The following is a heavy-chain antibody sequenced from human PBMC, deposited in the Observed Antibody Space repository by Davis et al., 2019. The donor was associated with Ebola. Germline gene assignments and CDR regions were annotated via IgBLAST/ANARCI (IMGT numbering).Heavy chain of an antibody. V-gene: IGHV3-48*01. CDR1: GFTFSSYS. Sequence: GGSLRLSCAASGFTFSSYSMNWVRQAPGKGLEWVSYISSSSSTIYYADSVKGRITISRDNSKNTLYRQMNSLRAEDTAVYYCAKDPRWLQQPHWGQGTLVTVSS. D-gene: IGHD5-24*01. CDR3: AKDPRWLQQPH. J-gene: IGHJ4*02. CDR2: ISSSSSTI.